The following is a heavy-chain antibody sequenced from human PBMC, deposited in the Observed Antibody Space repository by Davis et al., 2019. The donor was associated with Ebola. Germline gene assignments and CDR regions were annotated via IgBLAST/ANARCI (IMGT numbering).Heavy chain of an antibody. CDR1: AASISSYY. CDR3: ARTQRYCSGGSCYGGDFDY. D-gene: IGHD2-15*01. CDR2: IYSGST. J-gene: IGHJ4*02. V-gene: IGHV4-59*01. Sequence: MPSETLSLTCTVSAASISSYYWSWIRQPPGKGLEWVGYIYSGSTNYNPSLKSRVTISVDTSKNQFSLKLTSVTAADTAVYYCARTQRYCSGGSCYGGDFDYWGQGTLVTVSS.